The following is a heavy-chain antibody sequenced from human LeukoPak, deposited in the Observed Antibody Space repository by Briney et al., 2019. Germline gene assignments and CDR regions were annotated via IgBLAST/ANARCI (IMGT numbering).Heavy chain of an antibody. J-gene: IGHJ4*02. V-gene: IGHV4-59*08. D-gene: IGHD1-26*01. CDR2: IYYSWNT. Sequence: SEPLSLTCSVSGRSISSYYWSWIRQPPGKGLEWVGHIYYSWNTNYNPSLKSRVTISVDTSKNQFSLKLSSVTGADTAVYYCARLMRSYYPFYYWGQGNLVTVSS. CDR1: GRSISSYY. CDR3: ARLMRSYYPFYY.